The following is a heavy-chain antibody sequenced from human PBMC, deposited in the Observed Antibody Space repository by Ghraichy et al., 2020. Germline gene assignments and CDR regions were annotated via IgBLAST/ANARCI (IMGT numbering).Heavy chain of an antibody. CDR1: GFTFSSYA. V-gene: IGHV3-23*01. J-gene: IGHJ3*02. CDR3: AKAWGDTVGGAFDI. Sequence: GGSLRLSCAASGFTFSSYAMSWVRQAPGKGLEWVSGIRGSGGSTYYADSVKGRFTISRDNSKNTLYLQMNNLKAEDTAVYYCAKAWGDTVGGAFDIWGQGTMVTVSS. D-gene: IGHD2-21*02. CDR2: IRGSGGST.